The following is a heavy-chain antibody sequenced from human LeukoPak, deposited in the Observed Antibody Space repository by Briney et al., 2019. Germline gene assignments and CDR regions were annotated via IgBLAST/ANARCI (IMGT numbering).Heavy chain of an antibody. CDR3: ASALWTYYYDSSGAFDI. D-gene: IGHD3-22*01. CDR1: GGSISSSNW. V-gene: IGHV4-4*02. J-gene: IGHJ3*02. Sequence: SGTLSLTCPVSGGSISSSNWWSWVRQPPGKGLEWIGEIYHSGSTNYNPSLKSRVTISVDKSKNQFSLKLSSVTAADTAVYYCASALWTYYYDSSGAFDIWGQGTMVTVSS. CDR2: IYHSGST.